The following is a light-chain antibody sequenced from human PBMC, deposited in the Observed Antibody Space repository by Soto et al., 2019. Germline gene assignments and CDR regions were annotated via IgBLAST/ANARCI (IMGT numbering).Light chain of an antibody. J-gene: IGKJ1*01. Sequence: DIQMTQSPSSLSASVGDEVTITCRASQTIMTYLNWYQLKPGKAPKLLIYDASSLESGVPSRFSGSGSGTEFTLTISSLQPDDFATYYCQQYDNYRAFGQGTKVDIK. CDR2: DAS. CDR3: QQYDNYRA. CDR1: QTIMTY. V-gene: IGKV1-5*01.